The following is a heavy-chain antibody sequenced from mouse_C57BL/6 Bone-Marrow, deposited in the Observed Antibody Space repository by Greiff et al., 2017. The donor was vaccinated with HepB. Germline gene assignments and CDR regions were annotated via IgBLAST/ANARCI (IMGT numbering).Heavy chain of an antibody. D-gene: IGHD2-5*01. V-gene: IGHV1-80*01. Sequence: VKVVESGAELVKPGASVKISCKASGYAFSSYWMNWVKQRPGKGLEWIGQIYPGDGDTNYNGKFKGKATLTADKSSSTAYMQLSSLTSEDSAVYFCARKSNYWYFDVWGTGTTVTVSS. CDR1: GYAFSSYW. CDR2: IYPGDGDT. CDR3: ARKSNYWYFDV. J-gene: IGHJ1*03.